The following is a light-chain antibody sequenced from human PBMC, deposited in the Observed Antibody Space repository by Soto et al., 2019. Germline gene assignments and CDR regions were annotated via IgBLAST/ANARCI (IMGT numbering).Light chain of an antibody. CDR1: SSDVGSYNL. CDR2: EGS. J-gene: IGLJ3*02. V-gene: IGLV2-23*01. CDR3: CSYAGIRV. Sequence: QSVLTQPASVSGSPGPSITISCTGTSSDVGSYNLVSWYQQHPGKAPKLMIYEGSKRPSGVSNRFSGSKSGNTASLTISGLQAEEAADYYCCSYAGIRVFGGGTQLTVL.